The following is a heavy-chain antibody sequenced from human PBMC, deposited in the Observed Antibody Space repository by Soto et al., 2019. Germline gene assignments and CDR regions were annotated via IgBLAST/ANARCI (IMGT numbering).Heavy chain of an antibody. D-gene: IGHD1-1*01. CDR2: INPKSRGT. J-gene: IGHJ5*02. CDR1: RYTFTDFF. CDR3: ARVTLKAGNWFDP. V-gene: IGHV1-2*02. Sequence: ASVKVSCKVSRYTFTDFFIHWARQAPGEGFEWIAWINPKSRGTNYAQKFQGRVTMTRATSNSTAYMELRDLRSDDTAVYYCARVTLKAGNWFDPWGQGTLVTVSS.